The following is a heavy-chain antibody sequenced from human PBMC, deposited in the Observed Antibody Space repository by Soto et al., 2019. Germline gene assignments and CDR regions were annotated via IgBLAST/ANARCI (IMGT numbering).Heavy chain of an antibody. CDR3: AKARYCSSTSCYAKCGSYYFGMDV. D-gene: IGHD2-2*01. CDR1: GFTFSFYA. V-gene: IGHV3-23*01. J-gene: IGHJ6*02. Sequence: GGSLRLSCTASGFTFSFYAMTWVRQAPGKGLEWVSTISGSGSSTYYADSVKGRFTISRDNSKNTLYLQMNSLRAEDTAEHYCAKARYCSSTSCYAKCGSYYFGMDVWGQGTTVTVSS. CDR2: ISGSGSST.